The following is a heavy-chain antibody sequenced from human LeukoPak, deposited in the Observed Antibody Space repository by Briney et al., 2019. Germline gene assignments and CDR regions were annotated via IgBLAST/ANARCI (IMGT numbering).Heavy chain of an antibody. V-gene: IGHV3-30*03. D-gene: IGHD3-22*01. CDR2: ISYDGSNK. CDR1: GFTFNSYG. CDR3: ARDSGDSSGYYPGY. Sequence: GGSLRLSCAASGFTFNSYGMHWVRQAPGKGLEWVAVISYDGSNKYYVDSVKGRFTISRDNSKNTVYLQMNSLRVEDTAVYYCARDSGDSSGYYPGYWGQGTLVTVSS. J-gene: IGHJ4*02.